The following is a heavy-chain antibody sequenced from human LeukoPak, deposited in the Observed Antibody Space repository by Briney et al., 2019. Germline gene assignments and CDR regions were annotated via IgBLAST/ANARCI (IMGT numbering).Heavy chain of an antibody. CDR2: ISKSGST. V-gene: IGHV4-4*07. Sequence: SETLSLTCTVSGGSIGWDYWSWIRQSAGKGLEWIGRISKSGSTNYNPSFRSRVTMSVDTSKNQFSLSVTSVTAADTAVYYCAREEYFQDSNGYSYYFHSWGQGPLVTVSS. CDR1: GGSIGWDY. D-gene: IGHD3-22*01. J-gene: IGHJ4*02. CDR3: AREEYFQDSNGYSYYFHS.